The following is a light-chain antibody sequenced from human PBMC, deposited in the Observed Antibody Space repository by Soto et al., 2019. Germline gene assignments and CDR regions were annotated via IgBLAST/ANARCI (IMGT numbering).Light chain of an antibody. CDR3: SSHTTSDTLL. CDR2: EVN. J-gene: IGLJ2*01. Sequence: QSALTQPASVSGSPGHSITISCTGTSSDVGGYNYVSWYQQHPGKAPKLMIYEVNNRPSGVSDRFSGSKSGNTASLTISGLQAEDEAYYDCSSHTTSDTLLFGGGTKLNVL. V-gene: IGLV2-14*01. CDR1: SSDVGGYNY.